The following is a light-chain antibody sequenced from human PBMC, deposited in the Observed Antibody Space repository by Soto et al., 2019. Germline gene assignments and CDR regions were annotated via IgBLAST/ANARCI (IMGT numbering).Light chain of an antibody. CDR3: ATWDDRPNVFYV. CDR1: SSNIGDNN. J-gene: IGLJ1*01. V-gene: IGLV1-44*01. CDR2: AND. Sequence: QSVLTQPPSASGTPGQRVTISCSGSSSNIGDNNVNWYQKLPGTAPKLLIFANDQRPSGVPDRFSGSKSGTSASLAISGLQSEDEADYYYATWDDRPNVFYVFGTGTKLTVL.